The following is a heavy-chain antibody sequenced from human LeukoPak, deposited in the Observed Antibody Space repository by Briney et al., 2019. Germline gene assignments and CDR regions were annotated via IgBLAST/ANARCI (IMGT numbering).Heavy chain of an antibody. V-gene: IGHV4-31*03. D-gene: IGHD1-26*01. J-gene: IGHJ3*01. CDR1: GGSINSPGYY. CDR3: ARDAMYSGTSYEVEAFDV. CDR2: IFYTGTT. Sequence: TLSLTCTVSGGSINSPGYYWTWIRQHPEMGLEWIGYIFYTGTTNYNPSLKSRLTISLDTSKNEFSLKLTSVTAADTAVYYCARDAMYSGTSYEVEAFDVWGHGTMVTVSS.